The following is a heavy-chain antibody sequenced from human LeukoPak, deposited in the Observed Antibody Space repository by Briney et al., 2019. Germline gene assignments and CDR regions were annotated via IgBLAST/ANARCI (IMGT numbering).Heavy chain of an antibody. CDR1: GFTFSTYE. V-gene: IGHV3-48*03. D-gene: IGHD2-2*01. Sequence: GGSLRLSRAASGFTFSTYEMNWVRQAPGKGLEWVAYIATPGSPRDYADSVEGRFTISRDNAQNSLYLQMDSLRVDDTAVYYCVRERTTSGFDPWGQGALVTVSS. CDR3: VRERTTSGFDP. J-gene: IGHJ5*02. CDR2: IATPGSPR.